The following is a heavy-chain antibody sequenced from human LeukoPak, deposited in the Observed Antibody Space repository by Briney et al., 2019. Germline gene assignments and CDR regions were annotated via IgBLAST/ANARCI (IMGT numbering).Heavy chain of an antibody. CDR1: GFTFSSYA. Sequence: AGGSLRLSCAASGFTFSSYAMSWVRQAPGKGLEWVSAISGSGGSTYYADSVKGRFTISRDNSKNTLYLQMNSLRAEDTAVYYCARDRGYNYYGSGSSGSGWFDPWGQGTLVTVSS. V-gene: IGHV3-23*01. J-gene: IGHJ5*02. CDR3: ARDRGYNYYGSGSSGSGWFDP. CDR2: ISGSGGST. D-gene: IGHD3-10*01.